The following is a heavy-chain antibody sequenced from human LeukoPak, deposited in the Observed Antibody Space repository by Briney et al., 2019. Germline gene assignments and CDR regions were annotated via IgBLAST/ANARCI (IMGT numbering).Heavy chain of an antibody. CDR3: AREGAYCRSTSCYLDY. CDR2: RWYDGSNK. V-gene: IGHV3-33*01. Sequence: QPGRSLRLSCAASEFTFSSYGMHWVRQAQGQGLEWVAVRWYDGSNKYYADSVRGRFTISRDNSKNTLYLQMNSLRAEDTAVYYCAREGAYCRSTSCYLDYWGQGTLVTVSS. J-gene: IGHJ4*02. CDR1: EFTFSSYG. D-gene: IGHD2-2*01.